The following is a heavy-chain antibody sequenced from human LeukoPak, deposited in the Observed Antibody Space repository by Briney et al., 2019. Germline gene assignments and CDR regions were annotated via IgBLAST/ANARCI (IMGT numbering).Heavy chain of an antibody. Sequence: PGGYLRLSCAASGFTFSSYSMNRVRQAPGKGLEWGSSISSSSSYIYYADPVKGRFTISRDNAKNSLYLQMNSLRAEDTAVYYCAREARLHGMDVWGQGTTVTVSS. J-gene: IGHJ6*02. CDR2: ISSSSSYI. CDR3: AREARLHGMDV. D-gene: IGHD2-15*01. V-gene: IGHV3-21*01. CDR1: GFTFSSYS.